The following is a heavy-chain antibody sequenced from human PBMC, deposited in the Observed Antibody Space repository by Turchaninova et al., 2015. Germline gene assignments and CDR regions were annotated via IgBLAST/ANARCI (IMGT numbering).Heavy chain of an antibody. Sequence: QVQLVQSGAEVKKPGASVKVSCKDSGYTFTDSYMHWVRQATGQGLEGGGRINPDSGGTNYAKTFQGSSPMVRDRHLRTAYMGLSRLTADYTAFYSCARDIGGPWKYYFGMDVWGQGTTVTVSS. CDR2: INPDSGGT. CDR3: ARDIGGPWKYYFGMDV. V-gene: IGHV1-2*06. J-gene: IGHJ6*02. D-gene: IGHD1-26*01. CDR1: GYTFTDSY.